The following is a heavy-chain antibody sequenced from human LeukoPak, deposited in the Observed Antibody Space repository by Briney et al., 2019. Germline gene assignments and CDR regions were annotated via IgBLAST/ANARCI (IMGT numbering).Heavy chain of an antibody. Sequence: GGSLRLSCAVSGFTVSNNYMNWVRQAPGKGLEWVSRIYPDGSTTDYADSVKGRFTISRDNAENTLYLQMNSLRAEDTAVYYCARAPPIKGYCSGGSCYKGFDYWGQGTLVTVSS. D-gene: IGHD2-15*01. J-gene: IGHJ4*02. CDR2: IYPDGSTT. CDR1: GFTVSNNY. V-gene: IGHV3-74*01. CDR3: ARAPPIKGYCSGGSCYKGFDY.